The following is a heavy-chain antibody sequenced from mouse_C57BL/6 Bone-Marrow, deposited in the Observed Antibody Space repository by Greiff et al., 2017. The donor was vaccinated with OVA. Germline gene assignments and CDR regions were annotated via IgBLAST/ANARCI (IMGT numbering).Heavy chain of an antibody. CDR2: INPYNGGT. J-gene: IGHJ2*01. D-gene: IGHD1-1*01. Sequence: VQLQQSGPVLVKPGASVKMSCKASGYTFTDYYMNWVKQSHGKSLEWIGVINPYNGGTSYNQKFKGKAPLTVDKSSSTAYMELNSLTSEDSAVYYCARGYGTLFDYWGQGTTLTVSS. V-gene: IGHV1-19*01. CDR1: GYTFTDYY. CDR3: ARGYGTLFDY.